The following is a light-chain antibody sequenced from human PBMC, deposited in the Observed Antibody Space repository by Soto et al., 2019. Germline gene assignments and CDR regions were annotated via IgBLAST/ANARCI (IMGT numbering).Light chain of an antibody. Sequence: DIQMTQSPSSLSASVGDRVTITCRASQGIRSWLAWYQQKPEKAPKPLIYATSSLQSGVPSRFSGSGSGTDFTLTISSLQPEDFATYYCQQYNSYPLTFCGGTKVDIK. CDR1: QGIRSW. V-gene: IGKV1D-16*01. CDR3: QQYNSYPLT. J-gene: IGKJ4*01. CDR2: ATS.